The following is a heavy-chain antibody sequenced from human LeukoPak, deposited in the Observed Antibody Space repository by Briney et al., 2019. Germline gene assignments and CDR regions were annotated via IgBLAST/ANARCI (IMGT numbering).Heavy chain of an antibody. CDR3: ARVITMIVVVSRYYFDY. V-gene: IGHV4-4*02. Sequence: PSGTLSLTCAVSGGSISSSNWWSWVRQPPGKGLEWIGSIYHSGSTYYNPSLKSRVTISVDTSKNQFSLKLSSVTAADTAVYYCARVITMIVVVSRYYFDYWGQGTLVTVSS. CDR1: GGSISSSNW. D-gene: IGHD3-22*01. CDR2: IYHSGST. J-gene: IGHJ4*02.